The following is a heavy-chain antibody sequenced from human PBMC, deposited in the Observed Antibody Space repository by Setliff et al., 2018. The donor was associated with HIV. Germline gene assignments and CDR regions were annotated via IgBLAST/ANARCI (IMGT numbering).Heavy chain of an antibody. CDR2: ISGSSGHT. CDR1: GYSISSGYY. J-gene: IGHJ4*02. Sequence: KTSETLSLTCAVSGYSISSGYYWGWIRQPPGKGLEWISYISGSSGHTSYADSVKGRFTISRDNAENSLYLQMTSLRAEDTAVYYCARPSPLGGDLTTPYDYWGQGTLVTVSS. CDR3: ARPSPLGGDLTTPYDY. D-gene: IGHD2-21*01. V-gene: IGHV3-11*03.